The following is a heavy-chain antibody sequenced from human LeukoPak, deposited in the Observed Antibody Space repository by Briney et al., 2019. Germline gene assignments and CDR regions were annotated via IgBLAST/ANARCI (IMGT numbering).Heavy chain of an antibody. CDR3: ASLNRYCTNGVCYSQGYYYYYYMDV. J-gene: IGHJ6*03. CDR2: IYYSGST. CDR1: GGSISSSSYY. D-gene: IGHD2-8*01. V-gene: IGHV4-39*07. Sequence: SETLSLTCTVSGGSISSSSYYWGWIRQPPGKGLEWIGSIYYSGSTYYNPSLKSRVTISVDTSKNQFSLKLSSVTAADTAVYYCASLNRYCTNGVCYSQGYYYYYYMDVWGKGTTVTVSS.